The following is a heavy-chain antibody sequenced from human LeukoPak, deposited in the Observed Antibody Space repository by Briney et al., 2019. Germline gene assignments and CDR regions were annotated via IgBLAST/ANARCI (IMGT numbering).Heavy chain of an antibody. CDR1: GFTFSNYW. J-gene: IGHJ6*03. CDR2: INSDGSST. CDR3: ARVSSGSYFGYYYYYMDV. D-gene: IGHD1-26*01. V-gene: IGHV3-74*01. Sequence: GGSLRLPCAASGFTFSNYWMHWVRQAPGKGLVCVSRINSDGSSTSYADSVKGRFTISRDNAKNTLYLQMNSLRAEDTAVHYCARVSSGSYFGYYYYYMDVWGKGTTVTVSS.